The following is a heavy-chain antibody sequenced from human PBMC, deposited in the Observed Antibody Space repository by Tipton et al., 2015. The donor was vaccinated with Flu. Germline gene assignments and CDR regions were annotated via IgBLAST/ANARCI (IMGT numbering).Heavy chain of an antibody. CDR1: GFTFSSYS. D-gene: IGHD2-21*02. CDR2: ISSSSSYI. V-gene: IGHV3-21*01. Sequence: SLRLSCAASGFTFSSYSMNWVRQAPGKGLEWVSSISSSSSYIYYADSVKGRFTISRDNAKNSLYLQMNSLRAGDTAVYYCARDAGELAYCGGDRSILFDYWGQGTLVTVSS. J-gene: IGHJ4*02. CDR3: ARDAGELAYCGGDRSILFDY.